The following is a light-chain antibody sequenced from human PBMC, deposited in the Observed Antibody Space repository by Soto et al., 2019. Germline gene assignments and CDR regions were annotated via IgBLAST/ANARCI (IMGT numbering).Light chain of an antibody. J-gene: IGLJ1*01. CDR3: CSYAGSSTSYV. CDR2: DVS. CDR1: SSDVGGYNF. V-gene: IGLV2-11*01. Sequence: QSVLTQPRSVSGSPGQSVTIPCTGTSSDVGGYNFVSWYQQHPGKAPKLIIYDVSKRPSGVPARFSGSKSGDTTSLTISGLQAEDEADYYCCSYAGSSTSYVFGSGTKVTVL.